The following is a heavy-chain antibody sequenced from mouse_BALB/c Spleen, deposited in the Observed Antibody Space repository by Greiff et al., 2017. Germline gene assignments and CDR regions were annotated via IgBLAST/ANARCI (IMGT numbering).Heavy chain of an antibody. CDR3: AKGLLWYYFDY. V-gene: IGHV1-7*01. CDR1: GYTFTSYW. J-gene: IGHJ2*01. D-gene: IGHD2-10*01. CDR2: INPSTGYT. Sequence: QVQLQQSGAELAKPGASVKMSCKASGYTFTSYWMHWVKQRPGQGLEWIGYINPSTGYTEYNQKFKDKATLTADKSSSTAYMQLSSLTSEDSAVYYCAKGLLWYYFDYWGQGTTLTVSS.